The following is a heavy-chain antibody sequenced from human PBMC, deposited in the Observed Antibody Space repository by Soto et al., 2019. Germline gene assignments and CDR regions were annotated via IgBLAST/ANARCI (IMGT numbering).Heavy chain of an antibody. CDR3: ARDSSGYCSGGSCYNFDY. J-gene: IGHJ4*02. CDR2: ISAYNGNT. Sequence: ASVKVSCKASGYTFTGYGISWVRQAPGQGLEWMGWISAYNGNTNYAQKLQGRVTMTTDTSTSTAYMELRSLRSDDTAVYYCARDSSGYCSGGSCYNFDYWGQGTLVTVSS. CDR1: GYTFTGYG. V-gene: IGHV1-18*01. D-gene: IGHD2-15*01.